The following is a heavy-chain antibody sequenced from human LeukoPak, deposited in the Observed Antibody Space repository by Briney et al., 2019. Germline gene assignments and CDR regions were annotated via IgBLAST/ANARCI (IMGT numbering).Heavy chain of an antibody. D-gene: IGHD3-10*01. CDR3: ARAYGSGSVYYYYGMDV. CDR2: IWYDGSNK. V-gene: IGHV3-33*01. Sequence: GGSLRLSCAASGFTFSSYGMHWVRQAPGKGLEWVAVIWYDGSNKYYADFVKGRFTISRDNSKNTLYLQMNSLRAEDTAVYYCARAYGSGSVYYYYGMDVWGQGTTVTVSS. CDR1: GFTFSSYG. J-gene: IGHJ6*02.